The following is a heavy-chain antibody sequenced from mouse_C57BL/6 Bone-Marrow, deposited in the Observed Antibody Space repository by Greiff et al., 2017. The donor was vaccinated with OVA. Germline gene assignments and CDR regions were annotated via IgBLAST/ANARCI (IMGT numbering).Heavy chain of an antibody. Sequence: VQLQQSGPELVKPGASVKISCKASGYTFTDYYMNWVKQSHGKSLEWIGDINPNNGGTSYNQKFKGKATLTVDKSSSTAYMELRSLTSEDSAVYYCARYLLSRLYYFDYWGQGTTLTVSS. CDR2: INPNNGGT. J-gene: IGHJ2*01. D-gene: IGHD2-1*01. V-gene: IGHV1-26*01. CDR1: GYTFTDYY. CDR3: ARYLLSRLYYFDY.